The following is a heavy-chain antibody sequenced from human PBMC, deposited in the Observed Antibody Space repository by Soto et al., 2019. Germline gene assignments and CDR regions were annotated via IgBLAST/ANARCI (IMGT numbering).Heavy chain of an antibody. CDR1: GGTFNNYV. D-gene: IGHD2-2*01. V-gene: IGHV1-69*06. Sequence: QVQLVQSGGEVKKPGSSVKVSCKASGGTFNNYVVNWVRQAPGQGPEWMGGIVPIFATANYAQKFQGRVTITADKSSSTAYMELTSLRSEDTAVYYCAGRCDSTTCLGHFDYWGQGTLVTVAS. J-gene: IGHJ4*02. CDR3: AGRCDSTTCLGHFDY. CDR2: IVPIFATA.